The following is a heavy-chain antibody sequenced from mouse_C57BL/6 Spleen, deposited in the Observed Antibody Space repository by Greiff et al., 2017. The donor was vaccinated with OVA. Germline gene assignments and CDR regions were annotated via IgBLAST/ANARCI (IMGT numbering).Heavy chain of an antibody. Sequence: EVKLQESGGDLVKPGGSLKLSCAASGFTFSSYGMSWVRQTPDKRLEWVATISSGGSYTYYQDSVKGRFTSSRDNAKNTLYLQLSSLKSEDTAMYYCASPITTVVARYFDVWGTGTTVTVSS. D-gene: IGHD1-1*01. CDR3: ASPITTVVARYFDV. V-gene: IGHV5-6*01. J-gene: IGHJ1*03. CDR1: GFTFSSYG. CDR2: ISSGGSYT.